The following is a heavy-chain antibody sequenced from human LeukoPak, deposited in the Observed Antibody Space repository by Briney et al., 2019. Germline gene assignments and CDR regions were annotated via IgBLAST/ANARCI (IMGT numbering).Heavy chain of an antibody. CDR2: ISYDGSNK. CDR3: ARGNSSGWYATWFDP. Sequence: GGSLRLSCAASGFTFSSYAMHWVRQAPGKGLEWVAVISYDGSNKYYADSVKGRFTISRDNSKNTLYLQMNSLRAEDTAVYYCARGNSSGWYATWFDPWGQGTLVTVSS. J-gene: IGHJ5*02. CDR1: GFTFSSYA. D-gene: IGHD6-19*01. V-gene: IGHV3-30*04.